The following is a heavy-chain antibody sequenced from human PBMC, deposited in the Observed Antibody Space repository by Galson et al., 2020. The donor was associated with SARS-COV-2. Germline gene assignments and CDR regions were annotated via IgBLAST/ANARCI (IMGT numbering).Heavy chain of an antibody. V-gene: IGHV3-11*05. CDR2: ISSGSSYT. D-gene: IGHD1-26*01. Sequence: GESLKISCAVSGFPFSDYYMTWIRQAPGKGLEWVSYISSGSSYTDYADSVKGRFTISRDNAQNSVYLQMNNLRAEDTAVYYCARGSWRSYWGEYYFDYWGQGALVTVSS. J-gene: IGHJ4*02. CDR3: ARGSWRSYWGEYYFDY. CDR1: GFPFSDYY.